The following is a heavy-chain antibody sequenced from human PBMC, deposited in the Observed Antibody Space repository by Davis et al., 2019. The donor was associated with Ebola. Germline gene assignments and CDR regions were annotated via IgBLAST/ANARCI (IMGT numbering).Heavy chain of an antibody. CDR1: RYTFTRPY. J-gene: IGHJ4*02. Sequence: SVPVSRMASRYTFTRPYMHRVRPPPRQGLEWMGRLNPNSGGTNYPQKFQGRVTVTRDTSISTAYMELSRLRSDDTAVYYCARGYSGYDFVVVVAATPFDYWGQGTLVTVSS. CDR2: LNPNSGGT. D-gene: IGHD2-15*01. V-gene: IGHV1-2*06. CDR3: ARGYSGYDFVVVVAATPFDY.